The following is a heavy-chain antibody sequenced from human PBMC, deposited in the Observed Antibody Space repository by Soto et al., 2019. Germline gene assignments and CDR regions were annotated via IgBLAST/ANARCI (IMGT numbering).Heavy chain of an antibody. V-gene: IGHV3-30*18. CDR1: GFTFSSYG. J-gene: IGHJ6*02. CDR2: ISYDGSNK. Sequence: GESLKISCAASGFTFSSYGMHWVRQAPGKGLEWVAVISYDGSNKYYADSVKGRFTISRDNSKNTLYLQMNSLRAEDTAVYYCAKVLVRGVIPGIPIYYYYGMDVWGQGTTVTVSS. CDR3: AKVLVRGVIPGIPIYYYYGMDV. D-gene: IGHD3-10*01.